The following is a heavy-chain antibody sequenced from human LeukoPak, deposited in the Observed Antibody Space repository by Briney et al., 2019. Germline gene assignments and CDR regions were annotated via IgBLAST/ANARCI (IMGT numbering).Heavy chain of an antibody. CDR3: ARNWGYSYGPGDY. CDR2: INPSGGST. J-gene: IGHJ4*02. Sequence: ASVKVSCKVSGYTLTELSMHWVRQAPGQGLEWMGIINPSGGSTSYAQKFQGRVTMTRDTSTSTVYMELSSLRSEDTAVYYCARNWGYSYGPGDYWGQGTLVTVSS. D-gene: IGHD5-18*01. V-gene: IGHV1-46*01. CDR1: GYTLTELS.